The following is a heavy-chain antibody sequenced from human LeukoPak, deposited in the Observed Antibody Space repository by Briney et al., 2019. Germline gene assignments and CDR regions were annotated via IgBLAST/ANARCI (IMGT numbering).Heavy chain of an antibody. CDR3: ARSIVGVRKRNDY. CDR2: MNPNSCHT. Sequence: GASVKVSCKASGYTFTSYDIIWVRQASGQGLEWMGWMNPNSCHTGYAQKFQGGVTMTRTTSISTAYMELTSLTSEDSAVYYCARSIVGVRKRNDYWGQGTLVTVSS. CDR1: GYTFTSYD. J-gene: IGHJ4*02. V-gene: IGHV1-8*01. D-gene: IGHD1-26*01.